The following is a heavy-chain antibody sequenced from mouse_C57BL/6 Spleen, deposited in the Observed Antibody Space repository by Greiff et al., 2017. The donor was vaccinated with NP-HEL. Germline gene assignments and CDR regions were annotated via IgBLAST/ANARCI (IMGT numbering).Heavy chain of an antibody. D-gene: IGHD1-1*01. CDR3: ARECYGSRHFDV. V-gene: IGHV14-2*01. J-gene: IGHJ1*03. CDR2: IVPEDGET. CDR1: GFNINDHH. Sequence: VQLQQSGAELVKPGASVKLFCTASGFNINDHHMHRVKQRTEPGLEWIGRIVPEDGETKYAPKFQGKAPITADTSSNTAYLQLSSLTSEDTAVYYCARECYGSRHFDVWGTGTTVTVSS.